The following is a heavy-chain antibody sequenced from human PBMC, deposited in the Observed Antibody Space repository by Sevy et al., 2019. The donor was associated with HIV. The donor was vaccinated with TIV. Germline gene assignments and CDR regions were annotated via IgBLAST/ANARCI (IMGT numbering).Heavy chain of an antibody. Sequence: ASVKVSCKASGYTFTNYDITWVRQAPGQGLEWMGRISVYNANTNYAQKFLGRITMTTITSTSTAYMELRSLRSDDTAVYYCARNYNWNNLDYWGQGTLVTVSS. CDR1: GYTFTNYD. CDR3: ARNYNWNNLDY. D-gene: IGHD1-20*01. CDR2: ISVYNANT. J-gene: IGHJ4*02. V-gene: IGHV1-18*01.